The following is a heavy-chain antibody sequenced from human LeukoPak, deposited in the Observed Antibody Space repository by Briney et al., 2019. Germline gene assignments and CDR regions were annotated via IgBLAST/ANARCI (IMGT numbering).Heavy chain of an antibody. CDR2: ISSSGGSI. J-gene: IGHJ3*02. D-gene: IGHD3-10*01. V-gene: IGHV3-23*01. CDR1: GFTFSNYA. Sequence: GGTLRLSCAASGFTFSNYAMNWVRQAPGKGLEWVSAISSSGGSIYYADSVKGRFTISRDNSRNTVFLQMNTLRGEDTAVYYCAKDLIHGSGRGNVFDIGGQGTMVTVSS. CDR3: AKDLIHGSGRGNVFDI.